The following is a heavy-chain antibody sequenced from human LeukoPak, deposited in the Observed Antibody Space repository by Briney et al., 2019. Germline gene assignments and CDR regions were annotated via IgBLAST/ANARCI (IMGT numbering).Heavy chain of an antibody. Sequence: GESLRLSCAASGFTFTTYWMSWVRQFPGKGLEWVANINQDGTEKYYVDSVKGRFTISRDNAKNSLYLQMNSLRDEDTAVYYCARGDSGGPDYYYYMDVWGKGTTVTISS. D-gene: IGHD6-19*01. CDR2: INQDGTEK. CDR3: ARGDSGGPDYYYYMDV. V-gene: IGHV3-7*01. CDR1: GFTFTTYW. J-gene: IGHJ6*03.